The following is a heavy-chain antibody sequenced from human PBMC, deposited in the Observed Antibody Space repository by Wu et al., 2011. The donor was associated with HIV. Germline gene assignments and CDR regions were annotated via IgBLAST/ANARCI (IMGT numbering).Heavy chain of an antibody. CDR1: GYTFVGYN. CDR3: ASLPRNGWYGLGF. Sequence: QVQLVQSGAEVKEPGASMKVACKASGYTFVGYNIHWVRQVPGQGLEWMGWMNTDSGDTKSAQKFQGWVTMTRDTSISTAYLELNRLRSDDTAIHYCASLPRNGWYGLGFWGPGTLVTVSS. CDR2: MNTDSGDT. V-gene: IGHV1-2*04. D-gene: IGHD6-19*01. J-gene: IGHJ4*02.